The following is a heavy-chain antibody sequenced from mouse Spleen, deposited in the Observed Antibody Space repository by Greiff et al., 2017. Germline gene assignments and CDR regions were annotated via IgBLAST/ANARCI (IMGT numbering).Heavy chain of an antibody. J-gene: IGHJ4*01. V-gene: IGHV1-69*02. CDR2: IYPSDSYT. Sequence: QVQLQQPGAELVRPGASVKLSCKASGYTFTSYWINWVKQRPGQGLEWIGNIYPSDSYTNYNQKFKDKATLIVDKSSSTAYMQLSSPTSEDSAVYYCTLAYYGNYEGAMDYWGQGTSVTVSS. CDR1: GYTFTSYW. D-gene: IGHD2-10*01. CDR3: TLAYYGNYEGAMDY.